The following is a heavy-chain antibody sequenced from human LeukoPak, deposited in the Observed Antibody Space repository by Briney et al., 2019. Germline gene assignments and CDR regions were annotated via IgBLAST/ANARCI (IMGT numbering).Heavy chain of an antibody. CDR3: ARGGAYYYDSSGYMFDY. CDR1: GGSISSGGYS. V-gene: IGHV4-30-2*01. Sequence: SEILSLTCAVSGGSISSGGYSWSWIRQPPGTGLEWIGYIYHSGSTYYNPSLKSRVTISVDRSKNQFSLKLSSVTAADTAVYYCARGGAYYYDSSGYMFDYWGQGTLVTVSS. CDR2: IYHSGST. D-gene: IGHD3-22*01. J-gene: IGHJ4*02.